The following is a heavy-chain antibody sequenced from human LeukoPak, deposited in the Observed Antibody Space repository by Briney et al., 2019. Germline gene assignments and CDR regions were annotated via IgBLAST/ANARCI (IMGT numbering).Heavy chain of an antibody. D-gene: IGHD4-17*01. J-gene: IGHJ4*02. V-gene: IGHV3-30-3*01. CDR1: GFTFSTYA. CDR3: ARDLATVTTSYFDY. CDR2: ISFDGTNK. Sequence: GGSLRLSCAASGFTFSTYAMHWVRQAPGKGLEWVAVISFDGTNKHYADSVKGRFTISRDNSKNTLYLQMNSLRAEDTAVYYCARDLATVTTSYFDYWGQGTLVTVSS.